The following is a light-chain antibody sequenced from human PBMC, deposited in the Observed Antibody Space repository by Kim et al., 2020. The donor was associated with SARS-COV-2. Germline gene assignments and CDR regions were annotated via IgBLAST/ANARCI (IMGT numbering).Light chain of an antibody. CDR2: EVS. CDR3: KSWTSSNTFV. Sequence: GPSVTVSCTGTRGDVGDYDRGSYYQQSPGTAHILIIYEVSRRPSGVHDRFSGSKSGNTASLTISGLQAEDEADYYCKSWTSSNTFVFGTGTKVTVL. J-gene: IGLJ1*01. CDR1: RGDVGDYDR. V-gene: IGLV2-18*02.